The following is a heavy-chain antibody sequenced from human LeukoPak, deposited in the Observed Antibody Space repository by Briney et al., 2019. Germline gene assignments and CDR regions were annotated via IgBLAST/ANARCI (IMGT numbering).Heavy chain of an antibody. D-gene: IGHD3-9*01. J-gene: IGHJ4*02. CDR1: GFTFSSCA. V-gene: IGHV3-23*01. CDR3: AGSRDYDILTGYYTDDY. Sequence: PGGSLRLSCAASGFTFSSCAMSWVRQAPGKGLEWVSAISGSGGSTYYADSVKGRFTISRDNSKNTLYLQMNSLRAEDTAVYYCAGSRDYDILTGYYTDDYWGQGTLVTVSS. CDR2: ISGSGGST.